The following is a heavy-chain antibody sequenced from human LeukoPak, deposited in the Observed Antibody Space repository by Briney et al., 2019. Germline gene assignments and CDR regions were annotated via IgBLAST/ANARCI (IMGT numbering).Heavy chain of an antibody. V-gene: IGHV4-38-2*01. J-gene: IGHJ4*02. D-gene: IGHD3-16*01. CDR1: GYFISSGYY. Sequence: SETLSLTCAVSGYFISSGYYWGWIRQPPGKGLEWIASMYQSGNTYYNPSLKTRVTISLDTSKNQFSLKLTSVTPADTAVYYCARLGGGGKYFDYWGQGTLVTVSS. CDR2: MYQSGNT. CDR3: ARLGGGGKYFDY.